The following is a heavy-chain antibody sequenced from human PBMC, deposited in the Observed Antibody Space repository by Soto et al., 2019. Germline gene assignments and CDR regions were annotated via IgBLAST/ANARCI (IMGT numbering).Heavy chain of an antibody. J-gene: IGHJ4*02. CDR2: TRYRSKWYS. CDR1: GDSVSSTSAA. Sequence: SQTLSLTCAISGDSVSSTSAAWSWIRQSPSRGLEWLGRTRYRSKWYSDYAVSVKSRITINPDTSKNQFSLQLNSVTPEDTAVYYCARGSYYSGWVWGQGTLVT. D-gene: IGHD6-19*01. CDR3: ARGSYYSGWV. V-gene: IGHV6-1*01.